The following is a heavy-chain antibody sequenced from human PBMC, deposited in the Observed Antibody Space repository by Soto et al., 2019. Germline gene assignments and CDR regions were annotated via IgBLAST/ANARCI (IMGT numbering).Heavy chain of an antibody. CDR1: GFTVSNNY. J-gene: IGHJ4*02. CDR2: IYSGGYT. V-gene: IGHV3-53*01. CDR3: AAQPGGGGY. Sequence: EVQLVESGGGLIQPGGSLRLSCAVSGFTVSNNYMSWVRQAPGKGLEGVSVIYSGGYTAYGDSVKGRFTISRDNSKNTLNHKMNSRGADNTADYSGAAQPGGGGYRGQGTLVTVSS. D-gene: IGHD3-10*01.